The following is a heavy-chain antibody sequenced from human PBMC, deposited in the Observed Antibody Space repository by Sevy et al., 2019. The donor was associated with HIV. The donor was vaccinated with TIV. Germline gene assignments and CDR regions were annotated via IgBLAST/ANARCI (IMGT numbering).Heavy chain of an antibody. CDR2: ISYDGRKK. Sequence: GGSLRLSCAASGLTFNVYNMHWVRQAPGKGLEWVAIISYDGRKKYYADSVKGRITNSRDNSKNTLYLQMNSLRVEDTAVYSCARDRWLDGSCWNLNGDWGQGTLVTVSS. V-gene: IGHV3-30*04. CDR1: GLTFNVYN. D-gene: IGHD6-19*01. J-gene: IGHJ4*02. CDR3: ARDRWLDGSCWNLNGD.